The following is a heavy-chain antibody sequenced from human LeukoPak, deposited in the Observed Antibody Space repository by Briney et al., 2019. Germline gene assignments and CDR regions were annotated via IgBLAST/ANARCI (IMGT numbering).Heavy chain of an antibody. V-gene: IGHV3-48*03. CDR2: ISSSGSTI. CDR1: GFTFSSYE. Sequence: PGGSLRLSCAASGFTFSSYEMNWVRQAPGKGLEWVSYISSSGSTIYYADSVKGRFTISRDNDKNSLYLQMNSLRAEDTAVYYCARGVITIFGVVDYWGQGTLVTVSS. CDR3: ARGVITIFGVVDY. D-gene: IGHD3-3*01. J-gene: IGHJ4*02.